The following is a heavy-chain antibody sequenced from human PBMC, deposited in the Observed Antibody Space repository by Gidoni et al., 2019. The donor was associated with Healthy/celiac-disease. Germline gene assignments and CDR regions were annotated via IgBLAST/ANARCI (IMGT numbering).Heavy chain of an antibody. D-gene: IGHD7-27*01. CDR2: IYYSGST. Sequence: QVQLQESGPGLVKPSQTLSLPCTVSGGSISSGGYYWSWIRQHPGKGLEWIGYIYYSGSTYYNPSLKSRVTISVDTSKNQFSLKLSSVTAADTAVYYCARERGGLSGDYYYGMDVWGQGTTVTVSS. J-gene: IGHJ6*02. V-gene: IGHV4-31*03. CDR1: GGSISSGGYY. CDR3: ARERGGLSGDYYYGMDV.